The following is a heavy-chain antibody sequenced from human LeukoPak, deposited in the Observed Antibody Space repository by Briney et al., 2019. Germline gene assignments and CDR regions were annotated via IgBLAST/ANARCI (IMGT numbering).Heavy chain of an antibody. CDR3: AREKAVAGRLLDY. CDR2: IYYTGST. Sequence: SETLSLTCTVSGDSISSYYWSWIRQPPGKGLEWIGFIYYTGSTNYNPSLKSRLTISVDTSKNQFSLKLSSVTAADTAVYYCAREKAVAGRLLDYWGQGTLVTVSS. CDR1: GDSISSYY. V-gene: IGHV4-59*12. J-gene: IGHJ4*02. D-gene: IGHD6-19*01.